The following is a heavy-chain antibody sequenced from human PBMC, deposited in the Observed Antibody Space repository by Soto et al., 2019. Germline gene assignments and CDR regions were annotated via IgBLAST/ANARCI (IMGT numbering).Heavy chain of an antibody. CDR3: ARSTFGYCSGGSCYPDY. V-gene: IGHV3-30-3*01. D-gene: IGHD2-15*01. CDR1: GFTFSSYA. J-gene: IGHJ4*02. CDR2: ISYDGSNK. Sequence: PGGSLRLSCAASGFTFSSYAMHWVRQAPGKGLEWVAVISYDGSNKYYADSVKGRFTISRDNSKNTLYLQMNSLRAEDTAVYYCARSTFGYCSGGSCYPDYWGQGTLVTVSS.